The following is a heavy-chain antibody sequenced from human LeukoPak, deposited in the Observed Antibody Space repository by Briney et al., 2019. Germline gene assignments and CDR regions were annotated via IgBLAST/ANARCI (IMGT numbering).Heavy chain of an antibody. Sequence: EGSLRLSCAASGFTVSAYAMAWVRQAPGKGLEWVSTIYDDNTYYADSVKGRFAISTDNSKNTLYLQMNSLRVEDTAVYFCAARKVRGVWFYLDYWGQGTLVTVPS. J-gene: IGHJ4*02. CDR3: AARKVRGVWFYLDY. CDR1: GFTVSAYA. V-gene: IGHV3-23*01. D-gene: IGHD3-10*01. CDR2: IYDDNT.